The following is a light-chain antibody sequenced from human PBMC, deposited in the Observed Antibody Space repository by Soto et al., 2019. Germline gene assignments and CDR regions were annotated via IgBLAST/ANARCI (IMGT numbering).Light chain of an antibody. CDR3: QQNGSSPPNS. V-gene: IGKV3-20*01. CDR2: DAS. CDR1: QSISSSY. Sequence: EIVLTQSPGTLSLSPGERATLSCRASQSISSSYLAWYQQKTGQAPRLLIYDASSRATGIPDRFSGSGSGTDFPLNNSRLETEDFAVYYCQQNGSSPPNSFGQRTKLEIK. J-gene: IGKJ2*03.